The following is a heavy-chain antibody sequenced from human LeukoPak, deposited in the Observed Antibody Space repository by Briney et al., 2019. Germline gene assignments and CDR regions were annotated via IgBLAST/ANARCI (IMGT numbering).Heavy chain of an antibody. Sequence: SETLSLTCAVSGYSISSGYYWGWIRQPPGKGLEWSGSIYHSGSTYYNPSLKSRVTISVDTSKNQFSLKLSSVTAADTAVYYCARLPAAPIARWFDPWGQGTLVTVSS. CDR2: IYHSGST. CDR3: ARLPAAPIARWFDP. CDR1: GYSISSGYY. J-gene: IGHJ5*02. D-gene: IGHD2-2*01. V-gene: IGHV4-38-2*01.